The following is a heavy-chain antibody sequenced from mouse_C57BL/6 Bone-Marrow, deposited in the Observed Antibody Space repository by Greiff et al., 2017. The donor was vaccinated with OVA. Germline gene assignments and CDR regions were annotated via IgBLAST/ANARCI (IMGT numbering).Heavy chain of an antibody. V-gene: IGHV1-69*01. CDR3: ARSPYYGSSYYYAMDW. J-gene: IGHJ4*01. D-gene: IGHD1-1*01. CDR2: IDPSDSYT. CDR1: GYTFTSYW. Sequence: QVQLQQPGAELVMPGASVKLSCKASGYTFTSYWMHWVKQRPGQGLEWIGEIDPSDSYTNYNQKFKGKSTLTVDKSSSTAYMQLSSLTSEDSAVYYCARSPYYGSSYYYAMDWWGQGTSVTVSS.